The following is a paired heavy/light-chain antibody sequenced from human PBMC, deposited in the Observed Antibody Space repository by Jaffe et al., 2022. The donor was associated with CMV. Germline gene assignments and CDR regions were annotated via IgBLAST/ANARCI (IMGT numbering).Light chain of an antibody. V-gene: IGKV3-20*01. CDR3: QQYGSSPLYT. J-gene: IGKJ2*01. Sequence: EIVLTQSPGTLSLSPGERATLSCRASQSVSSNFLAWYQQKPGQAPRLLIYAASIRATGIPDRFSGSGSGTDFTLTISRLEPEDFAVYYCQQYGSSPLYTFGQGTKLDIK. CDR1: QSVSSNF. CDR2: AAS.
Heavy chain of an antibody. CDR2: IHHRGSS. Sequence: QVQLQESGPGLVKPSGTLSLTCAVSGGSISSDIWWSWVRQPPGKGLEWIGEIHHRGSSNYNPSLKSRVTISIDKSKNEFSLELKSVTAADTAVYYCVRHGFFSLEDWGQGTLVTASS. V-gene: IGHV4-4*02. CDR1: GGSISSDIW. CDR3: VRHGFFSLED. J-gene: IGHJ4*02. D-gene: IGHD5-12*01.